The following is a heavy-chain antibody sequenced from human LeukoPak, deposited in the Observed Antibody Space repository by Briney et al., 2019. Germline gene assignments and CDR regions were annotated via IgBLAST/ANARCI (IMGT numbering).Heavy chain of an antibody. V-gene: IGHV3-66*01. Sequence: GGSLRLSCAASGLTVSGNYMSWVRQAPGKGLEWVSVIYSGGSTYYADSVKGRFTISRDNSKNTLYLQMNSLRAEDTAVYYCARGGIVATIGYYYYGMDVWGQGTTVTVSS. CDR3: ARGGIVATIGYYYYGMDV. CDR2: IYSGGST. D-gene: IGHD5-12*01. CDR1: GLTVSGNY. J-gene: IGHJ6*02.